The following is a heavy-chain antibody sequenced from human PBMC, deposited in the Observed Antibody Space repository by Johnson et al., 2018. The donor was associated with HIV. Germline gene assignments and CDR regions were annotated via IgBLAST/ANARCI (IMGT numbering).Heavy chain of an antibody. V-gene: IGHV3-23*04. CDR1: GFTFSSYA. J-gene: IGHJ3*02. D-gene: IGHD6-6*01. CDR2: ISGSGGST. CDR3: AKSSSSFGAFDI. Sequence: EVQLVESGGGLVQRGGSLRLSCAASGFTFSSYAMSWVRQAPGKGLEWVSVISGSGGSTYYADSVKGRFTISRDNSKNTLYLQMNHLRAEDTAVYYCAKSSSSFGAFDIWGQGTMVTVSS.